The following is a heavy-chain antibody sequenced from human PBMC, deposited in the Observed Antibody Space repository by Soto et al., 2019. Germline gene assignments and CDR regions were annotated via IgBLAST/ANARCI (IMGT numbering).Heavy chain of an antibody. J-gene: IGHJ3*02. V-gene: IGHV4-31*03. D-gene: IGHD2-21*01. CDR3: ARDMDFAYCGGDCYFDI. CDR1: GGSISSGGYY. CDR2: IYYSGST. Sequence: SETLSLTCTASGGSISSGGYYWSWIRQHPGKGLEWIGYIYYSGSTYYNPSLKSRVTISVDTSKNQFSLKLSSVTAADTAVYYCARDMDFAYCGGDCYFDIWGQGTMVTVSS.